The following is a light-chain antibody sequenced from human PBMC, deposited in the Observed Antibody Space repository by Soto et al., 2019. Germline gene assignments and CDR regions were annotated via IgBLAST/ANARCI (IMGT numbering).Light chain of an antibody. CDR3: QQYNSAWT. CDR2: TAS. J-gene: IGKJ1*01. V-gene: IGKV3-15*01. CDR1: QSVSSN. Sequence: EIVMTQSPATLSVSPGERATLSCRASQSVSSNLAWYQQKPGQAPRLLIYTASSLESGVPSRFSGSGSGTEFTLTISSLQPDDFATYYCQQYNSAWTFGQGTKVDIK.